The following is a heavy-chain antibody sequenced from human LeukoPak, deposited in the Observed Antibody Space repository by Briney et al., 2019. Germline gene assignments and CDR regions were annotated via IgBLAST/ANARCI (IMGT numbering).Heavy chain of an antibody. J-gene: IGHJ6*03. D-gene: IGHD6-19*01. CDR3: ARGGGRSGWYNYYYYYMDV. Sequence: ASVKVSCKASGYTFTGYYMHWVRQAPGQGLEWMGWINPNSGNTGYAQKFQGRVTITRNTSISTAYMELSSLRSEDTAVYYCARGGGRSGWYNYYYYYMDVWGKGTTVTVSS. CDR2: INPNSGNT. CDR1: GYTFTGYY. V-gene: IGHV1-8*03.